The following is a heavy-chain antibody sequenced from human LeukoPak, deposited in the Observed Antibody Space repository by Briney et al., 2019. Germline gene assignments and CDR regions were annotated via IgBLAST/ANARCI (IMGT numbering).Heavy chain of an antibody. CDR3: ARVPESIGINYFDS. D-gene: IGHD2/OR15-2a*01. CDR1: GGSFSGNF. V-gene: IGHV4-34*01. Sequence: SETLSLTCAVYGGSFSGNFWSWVRQPPGKGLEWIGEINHRGNTNYNPSLKSRVTISVDTSKNQFSLKLSSVTAADTAVYYCARVPESIGINYFDSWGQGTQVTVSS. CDR2: INHRGNT. J-gene: IGHJ4*02.